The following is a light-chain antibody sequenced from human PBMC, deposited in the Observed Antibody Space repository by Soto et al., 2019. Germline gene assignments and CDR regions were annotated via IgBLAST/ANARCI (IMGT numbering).Light chain of an antibody. J-gene: IGKJ1*01. CDR2: AAS. CDR3: QKYNSAPPWT. CDR1: QDISDY. V-gene: IGKV1-27*01. Sequence: DIQMTQSPSSLSASVGDRVTITCRASQDISDYLAWYQQKPGKVPKLLIYAASTLHSGVPSRFTGSGSGTDFTLNISSLQPEDVATYYCQKYNSAPPWTFGQGTKVEIK.